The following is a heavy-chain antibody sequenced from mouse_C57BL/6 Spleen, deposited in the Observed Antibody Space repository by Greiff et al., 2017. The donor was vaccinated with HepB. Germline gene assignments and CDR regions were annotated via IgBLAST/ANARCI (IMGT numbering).Heavy chain of an antibody. V-gene: IGHV1-81*01. CDR2: IYPRSGNT. Sequence: QVQLKESGAELARPGASVKLSCKASGYTFTSYGIRWVKQRTGQGLEWIGEIYPRSGNTYYNEKFKGKATLTADKSSSTAYMELRSLTSEDSAVYFCARSGSTTVVYFDYWGQGTTLTVSS. CDR1: GYTFTSYG. J-gene: IGHJ2*01. D-gene: IGHD1-1*01. CDR3: ARSGSTTVVYFDY.